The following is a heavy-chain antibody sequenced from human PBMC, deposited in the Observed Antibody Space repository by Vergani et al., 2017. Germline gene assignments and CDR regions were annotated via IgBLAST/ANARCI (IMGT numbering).Heavy chain of an antibody. CDR3: AKMDRYGDYGDPNDY. CDR1: GFTFSSYA. V-gene: IGHV3-23*01. CDR2: ISGSGGST. D-gene: IGHD4-17*01. J-gene: IGHJ4*02. Sequence: EVQLLESGGGLVQPGGSLRLSCAASGFTFSSYAMSWVRQAPGKGLEWVSAISGSGGSTYYADSVKGRFTISRDNSKNTLYLQMNSRRAEDTAVYYCAKMDRYGDYGDPNDYWGQGTLVTVSS.